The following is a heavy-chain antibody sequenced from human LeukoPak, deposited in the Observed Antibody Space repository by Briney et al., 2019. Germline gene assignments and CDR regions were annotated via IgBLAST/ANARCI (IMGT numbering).Heavy chain of an antibody. CDR2: INPSGGST. D-gene: IGHD2-2*01. V-gene: IGHV1-46*01. CDR3: ARFSSSWFDP. J-gene: IGHJ5*02. Sequence: ASVKVSCKASGYTFTSYNMHWVRQAPGQGLEWMGVINPSGGSTSYAQKFQGRVTMTRDTSTSTVYMELSSLRSEDTAVYYCARFSSSWFDPWGQGTLVTVSS. CDR1: GYTFTSYN.